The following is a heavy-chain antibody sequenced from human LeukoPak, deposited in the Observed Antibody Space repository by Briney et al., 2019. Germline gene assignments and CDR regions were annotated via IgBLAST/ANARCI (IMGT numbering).Heavy chain of an antibody. CDR3: ARQLGNYFDY. CDR2: IYHSGST. J-gene: IGHJ4*02. D-gene: IGHD7-27*01. Sequence: SETLSLTCAVSGGSISSSNWWSWVRQPPGKGLEWIGEIYHSGSTNYNPSLKSRVTISVDTSKNQFSLKLSSVTAADTAVYYCARQLGNYFDYWGQGTLVTVSS. CDR1: GGSISSSNW. V-gene: IGHV4-4*02.